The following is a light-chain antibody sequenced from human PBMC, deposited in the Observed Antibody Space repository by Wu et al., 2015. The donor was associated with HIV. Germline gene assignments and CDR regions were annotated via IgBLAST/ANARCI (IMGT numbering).Light chain of an antibody. CDR2: NTS. Sequence: EVVLTQSPATLSLSPGEGATLSCRASQGVRSYLAWYQQKPGQAPKLLIYNTSKRATGIPARFSGSGSGTDFTLSISSLEPDDFAVYYCQQRTNWLTFGGGTKVEIK. CDR1: QGVRSY. CDR3: QQRTNWLT. V-gene: IGKV3-11*01. J-gene: IGKJ4*01.